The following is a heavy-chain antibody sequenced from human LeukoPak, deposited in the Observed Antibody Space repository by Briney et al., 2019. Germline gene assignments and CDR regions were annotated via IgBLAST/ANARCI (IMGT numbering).Heavy chain of an antibody. V-gene: IGHV4-61*02. Sequence: PSQTLSLTCTVSGGSISSGSYYWSWIRQPAGKGLEWIGRIYTSGSTNYNPSLKSRVTISVDTSKNQFSLKLSSVTAADTAVYYCARVRTYYDILTGLGWFDPWGQGTLVTVSS. J-gene: IGHJ5*02. CDR3: ARVRTYYDILTGLGWFDP. D-gene: IGHD3-9*01. CDR2: IYTSGST. CDR1: GGSISSGSYY.